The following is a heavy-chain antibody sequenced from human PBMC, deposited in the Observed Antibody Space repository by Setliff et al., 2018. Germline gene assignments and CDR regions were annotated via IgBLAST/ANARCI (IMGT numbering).Heavy chain of an antibody. CDR3: ARDRASFVVMPTAASFDY. CDR1: GYNFITFG. V-gene: IGHV1-18*01. D-gene: IGHD2-2*01. J-gene: IGHJ4*02. CDR2: ITAYDGNT. Sequence: ASVKVSCKTSGYNFITFGISWVRQAPGQGLEWMGWITAYDGNTHYAQKFQGRVTMTADASTSTANMELRGLRSDDTAVYYCARDRASFVVMPTAASFDYWGQGALVTVSS.